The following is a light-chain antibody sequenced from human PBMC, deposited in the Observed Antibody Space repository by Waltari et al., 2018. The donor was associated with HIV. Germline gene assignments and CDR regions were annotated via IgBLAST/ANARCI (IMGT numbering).Light chain of an antibody. Sequence: QSALTRPASVSGSPGQPVTISCTGTTTLFGGSIYVSWYQHRPGEAPKLIIFHVDSRPTGISSRFSGSKSGNTASLTISGLQAEDEADFYCASYLNFGSLVFGGGTKLTVL. CDR3: ASYLNFGSLV. V-gene: IGLV2-14*03. J-gene: IGLJ3*02. CDR1: TTLFGGSIY. CDR2: HVD.